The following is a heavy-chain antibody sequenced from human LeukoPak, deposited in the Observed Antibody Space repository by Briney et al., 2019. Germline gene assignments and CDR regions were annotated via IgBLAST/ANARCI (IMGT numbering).Heavy chain of an antibody. Sequence: GGSLRLSCAASGFTFSSYAMSWVRQAPGKGLEWVSAISGSGGSTYYADSVKGRFTISRDNSKNTLYLQMNSLRAEDTAVYYCATAAGDYGDFKLFDYWGQGTLVTVSS. D-gene: IGHD4-17*01. J-gene: IGHJ4*02. CDR2: ISGSGGST. CDR3: ATAAGDYGDFKLFDY. CDR1: GFTFSSYA. V-gene: IGHV3-23*01.